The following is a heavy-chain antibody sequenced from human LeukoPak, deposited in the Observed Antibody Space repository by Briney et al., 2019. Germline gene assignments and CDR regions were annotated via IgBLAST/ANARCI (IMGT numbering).Heavy chain of an antibody. CDR1: GYTFTGYY. V-gene: IGHV1-2*02. Sequence: ASVKVSCKASGYTFTGYYMHWVRQAPGQGLEWMGCINPNTGGTNYAQKFQGGVTMTRDTSITTAYMELSRLTSDDTAVYYCARDPRGSYYSDHWGQGTLVTVSS. D-gene: IGHD3-10*01. CDR2: INPNTGGT. CDR3: ARDPRGSYYSDH. J-gene: IGHJ4*02.